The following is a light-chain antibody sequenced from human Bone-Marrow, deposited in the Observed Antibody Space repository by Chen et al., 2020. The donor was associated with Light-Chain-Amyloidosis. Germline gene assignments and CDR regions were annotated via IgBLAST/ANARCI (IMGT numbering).Light chain of an antibody. V-gene: IGLV3-25*03. Sequence: SYELTQPPSVSVAPGQTARITCSGDDLPTKYAYWYQQKPGQAPVLGIHRDTERPAGISERFSGSSSGTTATLTIRVVQAEDEADYHCQSADSSGTYEVIFGGGTKLTVL. J-gene: IGLJ2*01. CDR2: RDT. CDR1: DLPTKY. CDR3: QSADSSGTYEVI.